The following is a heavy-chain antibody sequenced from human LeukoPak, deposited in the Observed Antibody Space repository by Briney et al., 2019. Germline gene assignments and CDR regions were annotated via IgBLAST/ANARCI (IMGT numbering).Heavy chain of an antibody. CDR2: IYYSGSI. CDR3: ARGPYDSSGYYPDY. Sequence: SETLSLTCTVSGGSISSYYWSWIRQPPGKGLEWIGYIYYSGSINYNPSLKSRVTISVDTSKNQFSLKLSSVTAADTAVYYCARGPYDSSGYYPDYWGQGTLVTVPS. V-gene: IGHV4-59*01. CDR1: GGSISSYY. D-gene: IGHD3-22*01. J-gene: IGHJ4*02.